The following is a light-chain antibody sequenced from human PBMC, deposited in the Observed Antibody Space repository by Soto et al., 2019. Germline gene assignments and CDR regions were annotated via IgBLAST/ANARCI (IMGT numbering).Light chain of an antibody. CDR3: SSYTSSSTRV. V-gene: IGLV2-14*01. CDR1: SSDVGGYNY. Sequence: QSVLTQPASVSGSPGQSITISCTGTSSDVGGYNYVSWYQQHPGKAPKLMIYEVSNRPSGVSNRFSGSKSGNTASLTSSGLKAEDEADYYCSSYTSSSTRVFGGGTKVTVL. J-gene: IGLJ3*02. CDR2: EVS.